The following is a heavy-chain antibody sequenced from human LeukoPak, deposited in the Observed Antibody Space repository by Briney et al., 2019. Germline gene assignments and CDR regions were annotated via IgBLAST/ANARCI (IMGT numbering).Heavy chain of an antibody. J-gene: IGHJ4*02. Sequence: ASVKVSCKASGYTFTSYYMHWVRQAPGQGLEWMGIINPSGGSTSYAQKFQGRVTMTRDTSTSTVYMELSSLRSVDTAVYYCARGDIVVVVAATIDYWGQGTLVTVSS. CDR3: ARGDIVVVVAATIDY. V-gene: IGHV1-46*01. CDR1: GYTFTSYY. D-gene: IGHD2-15*01. CDR2: INPSGGST.